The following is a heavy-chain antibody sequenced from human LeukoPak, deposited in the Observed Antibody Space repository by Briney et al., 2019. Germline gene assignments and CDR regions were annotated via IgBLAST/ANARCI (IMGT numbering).Heavy chain of an antibody. J-gene: IGHJ3*02. V-gene: IGHV3-66*02. CDR1: GFTVSSNY. Sequence: GGSLRLSCAASGFTVSSNYMSWVRQAPGKGLDWVSIIYSASSTYYADSVKSRFTISRDNSKNTLYLQMNSLRAEDTAVYYCARVYGSYYAFDIWGQGTLVTVPS. CDR2: IYSASST. CDR3: ARVYGSYYAFDI. D-gene: IGHD4-17*01.